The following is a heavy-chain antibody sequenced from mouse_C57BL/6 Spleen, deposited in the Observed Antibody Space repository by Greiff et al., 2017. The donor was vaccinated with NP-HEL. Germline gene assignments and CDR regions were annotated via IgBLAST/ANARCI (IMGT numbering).Heavy chain of an antibody. CDR3: ARKDDYDERGSVDY. CDR1: GYTFTSYW. Sequence: QVQLKESGAELVMPGASVKLSCKASGYTFTSYWMHWVKQRPGQGLEWIGEIDPSDSYTNYNQKFKGKSTLTVDKSSSTAYMQLSSLTSEDSAVYYCARKDDYDERGSVDYWGQGTSVTVSS. D-gene: IGHD2-4*01. V-gene: IGHV1-69*01. CDR2: IDPSDSYT. J-gene: IGHJ4*01.